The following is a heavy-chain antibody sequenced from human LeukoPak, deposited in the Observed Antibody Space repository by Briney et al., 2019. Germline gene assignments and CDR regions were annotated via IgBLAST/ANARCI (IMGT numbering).Heavy chain of an antibody. CDR3: ARVMAVAGALDY. Sequence: PGGSLRLSCAASGFTFSSYEMNWVRQAPGKGLEWVSYISSSGSTIYYAGSVKGRFTISRDNAKNSLYLQMNSLRAEDTAVYYCARVMAVAGALDYWGQGTLVTVSS. CDR2: ISSSGSTI. CDR1: GFTFSSYE. J-gene: IGHJ4*02. V-gene: IGHV3-48*03. D-gene: IGHD6-19*01.